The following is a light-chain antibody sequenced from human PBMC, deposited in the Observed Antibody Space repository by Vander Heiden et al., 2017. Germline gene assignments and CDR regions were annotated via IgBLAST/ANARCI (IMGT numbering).Light chain of an antibody. Sequence: QSALTQPASVSGSPGQSITISCTGTSSDVGSYNLVSWYQQHPDKAPKLMNYEVSKRPSGVSNRFSGSKSSNTASLTISGLQAEDEADYYCCSYAGSSTYVVFGGGTKLTVL. CDR1: SSDVGSYNL. V-gene: IGLV2-23*02. CDR3: CSYAGSSTYVV. CDR2: EVS. J-gene: IGLJ2*01.